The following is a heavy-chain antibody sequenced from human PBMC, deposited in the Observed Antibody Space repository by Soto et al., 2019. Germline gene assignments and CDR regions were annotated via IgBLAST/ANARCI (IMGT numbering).Heavy chain of an antibody. Sequence: ASVKVSCKASGYTFTSYDINWVRQATGQGFEWMGWMNPNSGNTGYAQKFQGRVTMTRNTSISTAYMELSSLRYEDTAVYYCAREPLHLGEVSLYRFIYWGQGTLVTVSS. CDR2: MNPNSGNT. CDR3: AREPLHLGEVSLYRFIY. V-gene: IGHV1-8*01. CDR1: GYTFTSYD. J-gene: IGHJ4*02. D-gene: IGHD3-16*02.